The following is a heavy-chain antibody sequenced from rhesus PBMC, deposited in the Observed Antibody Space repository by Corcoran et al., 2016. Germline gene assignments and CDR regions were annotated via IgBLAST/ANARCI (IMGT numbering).Heavy chain of an antibody. CDR3: ARFQQLRIFDY. Sequence: QVQLQESGPRVVKSSETLSLTCDVSSYSISSGYGWSWVRPAPGKGLEWIGDIGGSSGATNYNPSLKSRVTISKDTSYNQFSLNLNSVTAADTAVYFCARFQQLRIFDYWDQGVLVTVSS. D-gene: IGHD6-43*01. CDR2: IGGSSGAT. CDR1: SYSISSGYG. J-gene: IGHJ4*01. V-gene: IGHV4-127*01.